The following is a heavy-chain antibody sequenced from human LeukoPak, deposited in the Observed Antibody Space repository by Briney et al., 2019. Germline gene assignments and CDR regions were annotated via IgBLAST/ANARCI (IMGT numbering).Heavy chain of an antibody. Sequence: GGSLRLSCAGSGFTFSTSWMHRVRQAPGKALVWVSRINDDGSSINYADSVKGRFTISRDNAKNTLYLQMSSLRAEDTAVYYCARALGSYSDYWGQGTPVSVSS. V-gene: IGHV3-74*01. CDR2: INDDGSSI. D-gene: IGHD1-26*01. CDR1: GFTFSTSW. CDR3: ARALGSYSDY. J-gene: IGHJ4*02.